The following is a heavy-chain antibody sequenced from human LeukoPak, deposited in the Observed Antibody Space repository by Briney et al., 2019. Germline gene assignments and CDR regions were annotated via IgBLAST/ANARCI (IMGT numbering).Heavy chain of an antibody. J-gene: IGHJ6*02. CDR3: AREARGSGKYYYYGMHV. CDR1: GFTFSSYD. V-gene: IGHV3-13*01. CDR2: IGTAGDT. Sequence: GGSLRLSCAASGFTFSSYDMRWVRQATGKGLEWVSAIGTAGDTYYPGSVKGRFTISRENAKNSLYLQMNSLRAGDTAVYYCAREARGSGKYYYYGMHVWGQGTTVTVSS. D-gene: IGHD3-10*01.